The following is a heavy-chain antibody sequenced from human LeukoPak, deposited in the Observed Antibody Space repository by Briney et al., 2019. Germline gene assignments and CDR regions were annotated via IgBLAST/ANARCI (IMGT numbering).Heavy chain of an antibody. CDR1: GSTFDNYR. V-gene: IGHV3-23*01. J-gene: IGHJ4*02. Sequence: GGSLRLSCAASGSTFDNYRMSWVRQAPGKGLEWVSTVNADGGNTYYADSVKGRFTISRDNSKSTLILQMNSLRVEDTALYYCTKRVKYGGTWDHFADWGQGTLVTVSS. CDR3: TKRVKYGGTWDHFAD. CDR2: VNADGGNT. D-gene: IGHD1-26*01.